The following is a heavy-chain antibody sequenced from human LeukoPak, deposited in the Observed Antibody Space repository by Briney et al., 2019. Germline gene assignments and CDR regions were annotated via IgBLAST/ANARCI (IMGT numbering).Heavy chain of an antibody. D-gene: IGHD3-10*01. V-gene: IGHV4-34*01. Sequence: PSETLSLTCAVYGGSFSGYYWSWIRQPPGKGLEWIGEINHSGSTNYNPSLKSRVTISVDTSKNQFSLKLSFVTAADTAVYYCARRRVTYYYGSGSDNYFDYWGQGTLVTVSS. J-gene: IGHJ4*02. CDR1: GGSFSGYY. CDR3: ARRRVTYYYGSGSDNYFDY. CDR2: INHSGST.